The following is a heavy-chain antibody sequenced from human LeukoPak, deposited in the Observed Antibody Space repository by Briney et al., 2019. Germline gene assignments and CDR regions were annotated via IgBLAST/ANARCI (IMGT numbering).Heavy chain of an antibody. V-gene: IGHV5-51*01. CDR3: ARLSDDSSCYMDV. CDR1: GYSFTTYW. J-gene: IGHJ6*03. D-gene: IGHD6-6*01. CDR2: IDPGDSHT. Sequence: GESLKISCKGSGYSFTTYWIGWVRQMPGKGLEWMGIIDPGDSHTRYSPSFQGQVTISSDKSISTAYLQWSSLKASDTAMYYCARLSDDSSCYMDVWGKGTTVTVSS.